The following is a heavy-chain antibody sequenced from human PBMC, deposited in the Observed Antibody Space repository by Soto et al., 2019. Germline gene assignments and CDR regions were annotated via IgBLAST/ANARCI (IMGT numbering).Heavy chain of an antibody. D-gene: IGHD4-17*01. CDR1: GYTFTSYG. CDR2: ISAYNGNT. V-gene: IGHV1-18*01. CDR3: ARDDYGDCVYFDY. J-gene: IGHJ4*02. Sequence: QVQLVQSGAEVKKPGASVKVSCKASGYTFTSYGISWVRQAPGQGLEWMGWISAYNGNTNYAQKLQGRVTMTTDTSTSPAYMALSSLSSDDTAVYYCARDDYGDCVYFDYWGQGTLVTVSS.